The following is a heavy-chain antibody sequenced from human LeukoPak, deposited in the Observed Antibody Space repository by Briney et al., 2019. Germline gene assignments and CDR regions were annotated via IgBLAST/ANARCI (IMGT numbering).Heavy chain of an antibody. J-gene: IGHJ6*03. Sequence: GGSLRLSCAASRLIFSSYWMHWVRQAPGKGLVWVPRINSDGSSTIYADSVKGRFTISRDYAKNTVYLQMNSLRVDDTAVYYCAGHYGSGRYHYYYMDVWGRGTTVTVSS. V-gene: IGHV3-74*01. CDR1: RLIFSSYW. CDR3: AGHYGSGRYHYYYMDV. CDR2: INSDGSST. D-gene: IGHD3-10*01.